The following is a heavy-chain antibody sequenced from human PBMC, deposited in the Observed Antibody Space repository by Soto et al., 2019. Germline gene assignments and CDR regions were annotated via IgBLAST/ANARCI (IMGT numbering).Heavy chain of an antibody. Sequence: GGSLRLSCAASGFTFSSYAMSWVRQAPGKGPEWVSSISGSGGSTYYADSVKGRFTISRDNAKNSLYLQMNSLRAEDTAVYYCASWLKEAGIGGNYYYGMDVWGQGTTVTVSS. J-gene: IGHJ6*02. CDR1: GFTFSSYA. CDR2: ISGSGGST. CDR3: ASWLKEAGIGGNYYYGMDV. D-gene: IGHD6-19*01. V-gene: IGHV3-23*01.